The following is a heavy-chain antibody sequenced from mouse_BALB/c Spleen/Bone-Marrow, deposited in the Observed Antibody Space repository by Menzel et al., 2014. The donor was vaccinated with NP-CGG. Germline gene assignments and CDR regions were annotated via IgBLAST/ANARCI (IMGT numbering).Heavy chain of an antibody. CDR1: GFTFSSYG. Sequence: EVMLVESGGDLVKPGGSLKLPCAASGFTFSSYGMSWVRQTPDKRLEWVATISSGGSYTYYPDSVKGRFTISRDNAKNTLYLQMSSLKSEDTAMYYCARPTKVVATGGSFDYWGQGTTLTVSS. J-gene: IGHJ2*01. D-gene: IGHD1-1*01. V-gene: IGHV5-6*02. CDR2: ISSGGSYT. CDR3: ARPTKVVATGGSFDY.